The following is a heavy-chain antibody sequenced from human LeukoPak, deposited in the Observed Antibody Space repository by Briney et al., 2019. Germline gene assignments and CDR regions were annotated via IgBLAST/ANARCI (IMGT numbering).Heavy chain of an antibody. CDR2: ISSSGSTI. J-gene: IGHJ4*02. Sequence: GGSLRLSCAASGFTFSSYEMNWVRRAPGKGLEWVSYISSSGSTIYYADSVKGRFTISRDNAKNSLYLQLNSLRAEDTAAYYCARNRRQQLVPSDFDYWGQGTLVTVSS. CDR3: ARNRRQQLVPSDFDY. D-gene: IGHD6-13*01. CDR1: GFTFSSYE. V-gene: IGHV3-48*03.